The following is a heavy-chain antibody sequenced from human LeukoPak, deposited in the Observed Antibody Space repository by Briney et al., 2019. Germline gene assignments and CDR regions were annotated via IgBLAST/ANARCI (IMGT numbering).Heavy chain of an antibody. CDR3: AKDIYREVTMDY. J-gene: IGHJ4*02. Sequence: GGSLRLSCAASGFTFISYGMHWVRQAPGKGLEWVAFIRYDGSNKYYADSVKGRITISRDNSKNTLYLQMNSLRAEDTAVYYCAKDIYREVTMDYWGQGTLVTVSS. V-gene: IGHV3-30*02. D-gene: IGHD4-17*01. CDR1: GFTFISYG. CDR2: IRYDGSNK.